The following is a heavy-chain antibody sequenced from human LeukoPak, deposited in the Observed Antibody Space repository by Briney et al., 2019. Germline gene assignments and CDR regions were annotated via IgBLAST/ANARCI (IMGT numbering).Heavy chain of an antibody. D-gene: IGHD3-22*01. CDR2: ISGSGGST. V-gene: IGHV3-23*01. CDR3: AKDRVPEWLSLYGMDV. J-gene: IGHJ6*02. CDR1: GFTFSSYA. Sequence: GSLRLSCAASGFTFSSYAMSWVRQAPGKGLGLVSAISGSGGSTYYADSVKGRFTISRDNSKNTLYLQMNSLRAEDTAVYYCAKDRVPEWLSLYGMDVWGQGTTVTVSS.